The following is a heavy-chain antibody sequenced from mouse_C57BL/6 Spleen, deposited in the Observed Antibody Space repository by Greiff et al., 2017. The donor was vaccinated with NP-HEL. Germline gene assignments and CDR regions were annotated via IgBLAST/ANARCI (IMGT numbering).Heavy chain of an antibody. J-gene: IGHJ4*01. CDR1: GYTFTDYN. CDR3: ARSAYYSNWGAMDY. D-gene: IGHD2-5*01. V-gene: IGHV1-18*01. Sequence: EVQLQQSGPELVKPGASVKIPCKASGYTFTDYNMDWVKQSHGKSLEWIGDINPNNGGTIYNQKFKGKATLTVDQSSSTAYMELRSLTSEDTAVYYCARSAYYSNWGAMDYWGQGTSVTVSS. CDR2: INPNNGGT.